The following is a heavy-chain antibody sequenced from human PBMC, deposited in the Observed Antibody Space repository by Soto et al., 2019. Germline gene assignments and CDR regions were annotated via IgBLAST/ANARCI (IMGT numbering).Heavy chain of an antibody. V-gene: IGHV3-74*01. Sequence: GGSLRLSCAASGFSLSDHCLHWVRQAPGKGLVWLSRLCHDGSITTYADSVKGRFTISRDNAKKTLYLQMNSLTAADTAVYYCARDLENCGGECSSAFDIWGQGTMVTVSS. D-gene: IGHD2-21*01. CDR1: GFSLSDHC. J-gene: IGHJ3*02. CDR2: LCHDGSIT. CDR3: ARDLENCGGECSSAFDI.